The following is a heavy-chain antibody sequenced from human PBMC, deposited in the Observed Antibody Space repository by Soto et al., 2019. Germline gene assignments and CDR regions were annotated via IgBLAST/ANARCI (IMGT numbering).Heavy chain of an antibody. CDR3: ARRTAAAKGYYYYYYMDV. J-gene: IGHJ6*03. CDR1: GGSISSYY. CDR2: IYYSGST. D-gene: IGHD6-13*01. V-gene: IGHV4-59*08. Sequence: SETLSLTCTVSGGSISSYYWSWIRQPPGKGLEWIGYIYYSGSTNYNPSLKSRVTISVGTSKNQFSLKLSSVTAADTAVYYCARRTAAAKGYYYYYYMDVWGKGTTVTVSS.